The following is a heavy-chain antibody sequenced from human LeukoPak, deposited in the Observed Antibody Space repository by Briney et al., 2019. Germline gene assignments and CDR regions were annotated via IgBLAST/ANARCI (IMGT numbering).Heavy chain of an antibody. D-gene: IGHD3-10*01. CDR2: ISGSGGST. J-gene: IGHJ5*02. Sequence: GGSLRLSCAASGFTFSSYAMSWVRQAPGKGLEWVSAISGSGGSTYYADSVKGRFTISRDNSKNTLYPQMNSLRAEDTAVYYCAKVGTYYYGSGSYVFDPWGQGTLVTVSS. CDR1: GFTFSSYA. V-gene: IGHV3-23*01. CDR3: AKVGTYYYGSGSYVFDP.